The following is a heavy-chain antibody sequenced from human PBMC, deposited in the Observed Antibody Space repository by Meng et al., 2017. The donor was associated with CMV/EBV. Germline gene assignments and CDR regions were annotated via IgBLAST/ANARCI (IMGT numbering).Heavy chain of an antibody. CDR1: GYTFTSYY. D-gene: IGHD1-26*01. CDR3: ARESGSVGDY. J-gene: IGHJ4*02. V-gene: IGHV1-46*01. CDR2: INPSGGST. Sequence: QVQLVQSGAEVKKPGASGKVACKASGYTFTSYYMHWVRQAPGQGLEWMGIINPSGGSTSYAQKFQGRVTMTRDTSTSTVYMELSSLRSEDTAVYYCARESGSVGDYWGQGTLVTVSS.